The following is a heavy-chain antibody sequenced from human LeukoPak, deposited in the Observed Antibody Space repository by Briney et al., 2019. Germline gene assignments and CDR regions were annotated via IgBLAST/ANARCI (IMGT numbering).Heavy chain of an antibody. D-gene: IGHD3-3*01. CDR3: ARDLWDATGY. Sequence: PGVSLRLSCAVAGFTTNYMSWVRQAPGKGLEWVSVIYSGDTTYYEDPVRGRFTISRDIYKNTLYIQMNSLRPEDPAVYHCARDLWDATGYWDQGPLALVSS. V-gene: IGHV3-66*02. J-gene: IGHJ4*02. CDR1: GFTTNY. CDR2: IYSGDTT.